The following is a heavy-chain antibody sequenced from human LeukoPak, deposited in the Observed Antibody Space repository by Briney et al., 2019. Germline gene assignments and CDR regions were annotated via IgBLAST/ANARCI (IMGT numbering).Heavy chain of an antibody. V-gene: IGHV4-30-2*01. CDR2: IYHSGST. CDR1: GGSISSGGYY. Sequence: PSETLSLTCTVSGGSISSGGYYWSWIRQPPGKGLEWIGYIYHSGSTYYNPSLKSRVTISVDRSKNQFSLKLSSVTAADTAVYFCARDEGSSYPFDYWGQGTLVTVSS. J-gene: IGHJ4*02. CDR3: ARDEGSSYPFDY. D-gene: IGHD2-2*01.